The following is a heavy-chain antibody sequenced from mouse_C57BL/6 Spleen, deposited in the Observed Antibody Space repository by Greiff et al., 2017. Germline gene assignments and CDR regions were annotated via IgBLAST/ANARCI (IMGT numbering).Heavy chain of an antibody. D-gene: IGHD2-3*01. V-gene: IGHV1-4*01. CDR3: ARGDGYYLFAY. Sequence: VQLQESGAELARPGASVKMSCKASGYTFTSYSMHWVKQRPGQGLEWIGYINPSSGYTKYNQKFKDKATLTADKSSSTAYMQLSSLTSEDSAVYYCARGDGYYLFAYWGQAALVTVSA. CDR2: INPSSGYT. J-gene: IGHJ3*01. CDR1: GYTFTSYS.